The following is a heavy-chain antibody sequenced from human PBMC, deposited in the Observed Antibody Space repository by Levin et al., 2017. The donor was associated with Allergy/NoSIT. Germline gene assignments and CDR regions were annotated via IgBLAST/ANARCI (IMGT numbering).Heavy chain of an antibody. D-gene: IGHD2-15*01. Sequence: SQTLSLTCVISGDSVSSNSVSWNWIRLSPSRGLEWLGRTYYRSKWYKASVKSRITINPDTSKNQFSLQMNSVTPEDTAVYYCARDSGGLLDYWGQGTLVTVSS. CDR2: TYYRSKWY. CDR3: ARDSGGLLDY. V-gene: IGHV6-1*01. CDR1: GDSVSSNSVS. J-gene: IGHJ4*02.